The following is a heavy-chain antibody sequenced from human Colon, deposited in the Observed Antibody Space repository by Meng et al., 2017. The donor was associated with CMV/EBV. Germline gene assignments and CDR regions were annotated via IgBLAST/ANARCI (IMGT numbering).Heavy chain of an antibody. CDR2: FYYSGIT. CDR1: GGFISSSSYY. Sequence: QVPLQEAGPGLVKASETLALTCTVSGGFISSSSYYWGWIRQPPGKGLEWIGTFYYSGITYYNPSLKSRVTISGDTSKNQFSLKLSLVTAADTAVYYCARVGDIIQEPGGVPVLRGTFDSWGQGTLVTVFS. J-gene: IGHJ4*02. D-gene: IGHD3-10*01. CDR3: ARVGDIIQEPGGVPVLRGTFDS. V-gene: IGHV4-39*07.